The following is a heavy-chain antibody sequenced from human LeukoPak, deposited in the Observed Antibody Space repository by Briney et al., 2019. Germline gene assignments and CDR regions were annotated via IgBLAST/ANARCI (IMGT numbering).Heavy chain of an antibody. CDR3: AQEHVDSSGYYYVPKWFDP. Sequence: GGSLRLSCTASGFTFSSYWMSWVRQAPGKGREWVANIRQDGSAKYYVDSVKDRFTISRDNAKNSLYLQMNSLRAEDTAVYYCAQEHVDSSGYYYVPKWFDPWGQGTLVIVSS. V-gene: IGHV3-7*01. CDR1: GFTFSSYW. CDR2: IRQDGSAK. J-gene: IGHJ5*02. D-gene: IGHD3-22*01.